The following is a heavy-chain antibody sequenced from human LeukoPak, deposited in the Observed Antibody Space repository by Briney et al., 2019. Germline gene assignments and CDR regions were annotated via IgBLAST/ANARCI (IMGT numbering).Heavy chain of an antibody. Sequence: GRSLRLSCAASGFTFSSYWMHWVRQAPGKGQVWVSRINGDGSSTSYADSVKGRVTISRDNAKNTLYLQMNSLRAEDTAVYYCARRSSGSSPYYLDYWGQGTLVTVSS. CDR1: GFTFSSYW. CDR2: INGDGSST. CDR3: ARRSSGSSPYYLDY. V-gene: IGHV3-74*01. J-gene: IGHJ4*02. D-gene: IGHD1-26*01.